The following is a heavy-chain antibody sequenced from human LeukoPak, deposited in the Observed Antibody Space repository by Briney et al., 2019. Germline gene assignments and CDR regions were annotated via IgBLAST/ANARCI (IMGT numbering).Heavy chain of an antibody. V-gene: IGHV4-59*08. Sequence: SETLSLTCTVSGGSISSYYWSWIRQPPGKGLEWIGYIYYSGSTNYNPSLKSRVTISVDTSRNQFSLKLSSVTAADTAVYYCARHGSSYSAFAIWGQGTVVTVSS. CDR3: ARHGSSYSAFAI. J-gene: IGHJ3*02. CDR2: IYYSGST. CDR1: GGSISSYY. D-gene: IGHD2-2*01.